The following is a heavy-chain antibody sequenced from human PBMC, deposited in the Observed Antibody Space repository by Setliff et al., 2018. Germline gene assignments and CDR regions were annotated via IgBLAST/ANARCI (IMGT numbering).Heavy chain of an antibody. Sequence: GGSLRLSCAASGFTFSSYSMNWVRHAPGKGLEWVSSISSSSSYIYYADSVKGRFTISRDNAKNLLYMQMKSLRVEDTAVYYCVRDLHWGFDYWGLGTLVTVSS. CDR3: VRDLHWGFDY. J-gene: IGHJ4*02. V-gene: IGHV3-21*01. D-gene: IGHD7-27*01. CDR1: GFTFSSYS. CDR2: ISSSSSYI.